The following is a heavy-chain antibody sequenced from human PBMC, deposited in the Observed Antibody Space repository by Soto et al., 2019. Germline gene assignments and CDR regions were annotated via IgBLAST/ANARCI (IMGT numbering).Heavy chain of an antibody. J-gene: IGHJ3*02. CDR2: INHSGST. CDR1: GGSSSGYY. Sequence: SETLSLTCAVYGGSSSGYYWSWIRQPPGKGLERIGEINHSGSTNYNPSLKSRVTISVDTSKNQFSLKLSSVTAADTAVYYCARWVPLWSAYYNPGHAANDAFDIWGQGTMVTVSS. CDR3: ARWVPLWSAYYNPGHAANDAFDI. V-gene: IGHV4-34*01. D-gene: IGHD3-3*01.